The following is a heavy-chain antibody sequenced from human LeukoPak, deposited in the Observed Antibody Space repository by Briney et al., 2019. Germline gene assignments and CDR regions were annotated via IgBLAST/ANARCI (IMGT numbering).Heavy chain of an antibody. CDR1: GFTFSSYG. V-gene: IGHV3-23*01. J-gene: IGHJ6*03. CDR2: ISGSGGST. D-gene: IGHD3-10*01. Sequence: GGSLRLSCAASGFTFSSYGMSWVRQAPGKGLEWVSAISGSGGSTYYADSVKGRFTISRDNSKNTLYLQMNSLRAEDTAVYYCARMGYGSGSYRPYYYYYMDVWGKGTTVTISS. CDR3: ARMGYGSGSYRPYYYYYMDV.